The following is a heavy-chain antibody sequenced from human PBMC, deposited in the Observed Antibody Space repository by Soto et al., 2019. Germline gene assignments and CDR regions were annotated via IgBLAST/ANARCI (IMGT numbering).Heavy chain of an antibody. J-gene: IGHJ6*02. CDR3: ARAGGTVAAINFYGLDV. D-gene: IGHD1-26*01. Sequence: SETLSLTCTVSGDSISIGGSYWTWILQHPGKGLEWIGYTYYIGSPYYNPSLQSRVTISVDTSKNQVSLQLSSVTAADTAVYYCARAGGTVAAINFYGLDVWGQGTTVTVSS. CDR1: GDSISIGGSY. V-gene: IGHV4-31*03. CDR2: TYYIGSP.